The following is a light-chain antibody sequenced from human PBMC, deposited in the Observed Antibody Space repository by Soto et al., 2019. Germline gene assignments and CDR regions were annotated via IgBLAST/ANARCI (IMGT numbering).Light chain of an antibody. CDR3: SSYTSSSTLL. Sequence: QSALTQPASVSGSPGQSITISCTGTSSDVGGHNYVSWYQQHPGKAPKVMIYDVSNRPSGVSIRFSGSKSGNTASLTISGLQAEDEADYYCSSYTSSSTLLFGGGTKLTVL. CDR2: DVS. J-gene: IGLJ2*01. CDR1: SSDVGGHNY. V-gene: IGLV2-14*01.